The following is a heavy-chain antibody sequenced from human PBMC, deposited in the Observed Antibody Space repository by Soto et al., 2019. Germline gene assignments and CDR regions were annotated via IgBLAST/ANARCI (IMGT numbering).Heavy chain of an antibody. D-gene: IGHD3-3*01. CDR1: GFTVSDYD. J-gene: IGHJ6*02. Sequence: GGSLRLSCAVSGFTVSDYDMSWIRQAPGKGLEWVSSIASSSRFTYYADSVQARFTVSRDTAKKSLNLQMNSLRVEDTAVYYCARGHYDFDVWGQGTTVTAP. CDR2: IASSSRFT. CDR3: ARGHYDFDV. V-gene: IGHV3-11*06.